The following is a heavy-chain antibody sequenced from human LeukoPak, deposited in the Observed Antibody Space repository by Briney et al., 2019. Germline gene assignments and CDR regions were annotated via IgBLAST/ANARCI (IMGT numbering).Heavy chain of an antibody. Sequence: SETLSLTCTVSGGSVSSSSYYWGWIRQPPGQGLEWIGCSYYSRSTYYNPSLKSRVTISVDTFKYQFSLKLSSVTAADTAVYYCARGMAKAGTFFDYWGQGTLVTVSS. CDR3: ARGMAKAGTFFDY. V-gene: IGHV4-39*01. J-gene: IGHJ4*02. CDR2: SYYSRST. CDR1: GGSVSSSSYY. D-gene: IGHD6-19*01.